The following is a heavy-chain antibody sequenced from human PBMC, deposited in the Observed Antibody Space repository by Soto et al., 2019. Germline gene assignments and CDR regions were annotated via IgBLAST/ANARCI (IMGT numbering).Heavy chain of an antibody. Sequence: QVQVVESGGGVVQPGRSLRLSCAASGFTFRTYAMHWVRQAPGKGLERVAVISHDGSNTDYGDSVKGRFTISRDNSKSTLSLQMNSLRPEDTGVYYCAKDAVSTEYFFASWGQGTLVSVSS. CDR1: GFTFRTYA. CDR3: AKDAVSTEYFFAS. CDR2: ISHDGSNT. V-gene: IGHV3-30*18. J-gene: IGHJ4*02.